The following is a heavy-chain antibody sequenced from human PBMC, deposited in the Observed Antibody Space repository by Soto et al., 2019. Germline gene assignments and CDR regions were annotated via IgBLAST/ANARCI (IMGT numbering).Heavy chain of an antibody. CDR2: ISAYNGNT. CDR1: GYTFTSYG. V-gene: IGHV1-18*01. CDR3: ARGLRSPGRTEYFQH. Sequence: QVQLVQSGAEVKKPGASVKVSCKASGYTFTSYGISWVRQAPGQGLEWMGWISAYNGNTNYAQKLQGRVTMTTDTNTSTGNMDMRSLRSDDTAVYCCARGLRSPGRTEYFQHWGQGTLVTVSS. D-gene: IGHD4-17*01. J-gene: IGHJ1*01.